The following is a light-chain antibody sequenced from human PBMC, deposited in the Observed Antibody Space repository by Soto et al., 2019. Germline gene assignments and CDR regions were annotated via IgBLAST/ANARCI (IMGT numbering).Light chain of an antibody. V-gene: IGLV2-11*01. CDR1: SGDVGAYDR. CDR3: CSHAGGSSWV. J-gene: IGLJ3*02. CDR2: DVT. Sequence: QSALTQPRSVSGSPGQSVTISCTGTSGDVGAYDRVSWYQHHPTKAPKLIIYDVTNRPSGVPYRFSGSKSGSTASLTISGRQAEDEAEYYCCSHAGGSSWVFGGGTKLTV.